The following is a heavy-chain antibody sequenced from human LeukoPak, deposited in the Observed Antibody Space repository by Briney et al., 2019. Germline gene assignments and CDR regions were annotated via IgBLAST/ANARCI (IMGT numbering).Heavy chain of an antibody. J-gene: IGHJ5*02. CDR2: IYYSGST. CDR3: ARHKSHIVVVPAAEGRNWFGP. D-gene: IGHD2-2*01. Sequence: SETLSLTCTVSGGSISSGGYYWSWIRQHPGTGLEWIGTIYYSGSTYCNPSLKSRVTISVDTSKNQFSLKLSSVTAADTAVYYCARHKSHIVVVPAAEGRNWFGPWGQGTLVTVSS. V-gene: IGHV4-39*01. CDR1: GGSISSGGYY.